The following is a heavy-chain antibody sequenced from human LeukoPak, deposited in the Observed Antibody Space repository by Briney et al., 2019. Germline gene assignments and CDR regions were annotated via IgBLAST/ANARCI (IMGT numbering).Heavy chain of an antibody. V-gene: IGHV3-7*01. CDR1: GFTFSTYW. CDR2: IKGDESAR. J-gene: IGHJ4*02. CDR3: ARDVGGSLDY. Sequence: GGSLRLSCEASGFTFSTYWMDWVRQAPGKGLEWVANIKGDESARHQADSVKGRFTISRDNAKKSVYLQMSSLRGEDTAVYYCARDVGGSLDYWGQGPLVTVSS. D-gene: IGHD1-26*01.